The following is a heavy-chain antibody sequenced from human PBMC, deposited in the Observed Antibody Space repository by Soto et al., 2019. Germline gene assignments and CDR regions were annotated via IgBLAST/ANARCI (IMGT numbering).Heavy chain of an antibody. V-gene: IGHV3-48*01. CDR2: ISSSSNTI. J-gene: IGHJ4*02. D-gene: IGHD3-9*01. CDR1: GFTFSRYR. CDR3: ARTAWDDTYDY. Sequence: EVQLVESGGGLVQPGGSLRLSCAASGFTFSRYRMTWVRQAPGKGLEWVSCISSSSNTIYSADSVKGRFTISRNNDMNYLFLQMNTLRAEATAVYHCARTAWDDTYDYWGQGTLVTVSS.